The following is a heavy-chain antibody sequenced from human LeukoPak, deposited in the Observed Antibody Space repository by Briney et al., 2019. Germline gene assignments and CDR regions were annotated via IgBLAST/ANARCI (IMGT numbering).Heavy chain of an antibody. V-gene: IGHV3-48*04. J-gene: IGHJ4*02. CDR1: GFTFRSYS. Sequence: GGSLRLSCAASGFTFRSYSMKRVRQAPGKGLEWVSYISSSSSTIYYADSVKGRFTISRDNAKNSLYLQMNSLRAEDTAVYYCARGGPDFWSGPTDYWGQGTLVTVSS. CDR2: ISSSSSTI. D-gene: IGHD3-3*01. CDR3: ARGGPDFWSGPTDY.